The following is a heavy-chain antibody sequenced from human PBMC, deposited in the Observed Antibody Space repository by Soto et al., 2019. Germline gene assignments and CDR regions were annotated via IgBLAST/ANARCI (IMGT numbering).Heavy chain of an antibody. J-gene: IGHJ3*02. CDR3: ARGYRTMIRGPAAFDI. CDR2: ISTSGSAM. CDR1: GFTVSDYY. V-gene: IGHV3-11*01. Sequence: QVQLVESGGGLVKPGGSLRLSCATSGFTVSDYYMSWIRQAPGRGLEWVSYISTSGSAMLYADSVKGRFTISRDTAKNARYLQMNSLRAEDTAVYYCARGYRTMIRGPAAFDIWGRGTLVTVSS. D-gene: IGHD3-10*01.